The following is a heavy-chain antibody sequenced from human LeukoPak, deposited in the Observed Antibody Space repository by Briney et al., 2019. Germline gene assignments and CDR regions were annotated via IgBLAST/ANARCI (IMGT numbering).Heavy chain of an antibody. CDR2: ISSSSSYI. CDR1: GFTFSSYS. D-gene: IGHD4-17*01. J-gene: IGHJ5*02. CDR3: ASTTADLHDYGDYWFDP. V-gene: IGHV3-21*01. Sequence: PGRSLRLSCAASGFTFSSYSMNWVRQAPGKGLEWVPSISSSSSYIYYADSVKGRFTISRDNAKNSLYLQMNSLRAEDTAVYYCASTTADLHDYGDYWFDPWGQGTLVTVSS.